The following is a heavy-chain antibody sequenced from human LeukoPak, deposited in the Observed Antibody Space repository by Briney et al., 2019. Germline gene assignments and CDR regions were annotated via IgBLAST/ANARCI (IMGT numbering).Heavy chain of an antibody. CDR2: LSGSGGGT. V-gene: IGHV3-23*01. J-gene: IGHJ4*02. Sequence: PGGPLRLSCAVSGITLSNYGMSWVRQAPGKGLEWVAGLSGSGGGTNYADSVKGRFTISRDNAKNTLYLQMNSLRAEDTAVYFCAKRGVVIRVILVGFHKEAYYFDSWGQGALATVSS. CDR3: AKRGVVIRVILVGFHKEAYYFDS. D-gene: IGHD3-10*01. CDR1: GITLSNYG.